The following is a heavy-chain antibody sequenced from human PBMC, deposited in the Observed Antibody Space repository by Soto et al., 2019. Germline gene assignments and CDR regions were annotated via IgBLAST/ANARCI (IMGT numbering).Heavy chain of an antibody. CDR1: GFTFSIYS. D-gene: IGHD3-22*01. Sequence: GGSLRLSCAASGFTFSIYSMNWFRQAPGKGLEWVSYISSSSSTIYYADPVKGRFTISRDNAKNSLYLQMNSLRAEDTAVYYCARGYYDSSGYYWVFDYWGQGTLVTVSS. CDR3: ARGYYDSSGYYWVFDY. V-gene: IGHV3-48*01. J-gene: IGHJ4*02. CDR2: ISSSSSTI.